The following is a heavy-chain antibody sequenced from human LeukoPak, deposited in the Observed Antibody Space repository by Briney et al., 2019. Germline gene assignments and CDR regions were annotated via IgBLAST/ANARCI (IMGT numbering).Heavy chain of an antibody. D-gene: IGHD3-9*01. CDR3: AKGTSLINILTGYFYYFDY. Sequence: PGGSLRLSCAASGFTFSSYAMSWVRQAPGKGLEWVSATSGSGGSTYYADSVKGRFTISRDNSKNTLYLQMNSLRAEDTAVYYCAKGTSLINILTGYFYYFDYWGQGTLVTVSS. V-gene: IGHV3-23*01. CDR2: TSGSGGST. CDR1: GFTFSSYA. J-gene: IGHJ4*02.